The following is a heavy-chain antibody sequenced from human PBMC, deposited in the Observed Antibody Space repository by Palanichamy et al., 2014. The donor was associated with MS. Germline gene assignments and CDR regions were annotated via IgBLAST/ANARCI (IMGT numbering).Heavy chain of an antibody. Sequence: QVQLQQWGGRTVEAFGDPVPHLRCRMVGPSVVTYWSWIRQPPGKGLEWIGEINHSGSTNYNPSLKSRVTISVDTSKNRFSLKLSSVTAADTAVYYCASLAYYYYGMDVWGQGTTVTVSS. V-gene: IGHV4-34*01. CDR2: INHSGST. CDR1: VGPSVVTY. J-gene: IGHJ6*02. CDR3: ASLAYYYYGMDV.